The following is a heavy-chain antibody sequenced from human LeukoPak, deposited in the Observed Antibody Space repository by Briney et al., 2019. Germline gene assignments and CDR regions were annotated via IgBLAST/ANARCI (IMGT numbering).Heavy chain of an antibody. J-gene: IGHJ6*03. CDR3: ARSSGWYHRGPDYYYYYMDV. Sequence: GSLRLSCAASGFTFSSHSMNWVRQAPGKGLEWVSSISSSSNYIYYADSVKGRFTISRDNAKDSLYLQMNSLRAEDTAIYYCARSSGWYHRGPDYYYYYMDVWGKGTTVTVSS. D-gene: IGHD6-19*01. CDR2: ISSSSNYI. CDR1: GFTFSSHS. V-gene: IGHV3-21*01.